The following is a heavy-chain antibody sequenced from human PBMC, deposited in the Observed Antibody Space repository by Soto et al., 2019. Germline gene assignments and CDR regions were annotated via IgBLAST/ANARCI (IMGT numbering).Heavy chain of an antibody. Sequence: QITLMESGPTLVKPTQTLTLTCTFSGFSLSTSGVAVGWIRQPPGKALEWLALIYWDDDKRYSPSMKGRLTITRDTSKNQVVLIMTNMDPEDTATYYCAHRLTATAFDIWGQGTMVTVSS. D-gene: IGHD2-21*02. CDR3: AHRLTATAFDI. CDR2: IYWDDDK. J-gene: IGHJ3*02. V-gene: IGHV2-5*02. CDR1: GFSLSTSGVA.